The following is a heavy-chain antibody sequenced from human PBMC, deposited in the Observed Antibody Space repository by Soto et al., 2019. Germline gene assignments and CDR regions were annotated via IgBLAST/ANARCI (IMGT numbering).Heavy chain of an antibody. CDR2: ISGSGGST. CDR3: AKPNGRWLPTHAFDI. D-gene: IGHD5-12*01. J-gene: IGHJ3*02. CDR1: GFTFISYA. V-gene: IGHV3-23*01. Sequence: GGSLRLSCGASGFTFISYAMSWVRQAPGKGLEWVSAISGSGGSTYYADSVKGRFTISRDNSKNTLYLQMNSLRAEDTAVYYCAKPNGRWLPTHAFDIWGQGTMVTVSS.